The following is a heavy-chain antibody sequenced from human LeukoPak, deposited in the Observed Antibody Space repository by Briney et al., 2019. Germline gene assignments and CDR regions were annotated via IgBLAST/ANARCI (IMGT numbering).Heavy chain of an antibody. CDR2: ISGSGGST. Sequence: GGSLKLSCAASGFTFSSYAMSWVRQAPGKGLEWVSAISGSGGSTYYADSVKGRFTISRDNSKNTLYLQMNTLRAEDTAVYYCARASGYSGYDPFDYWGQGTLVTVSS. J-gene: IGHJ4*02. CDR1: GFTFSSYA. D-gene: IGHD5-12*01. CDR3: ARASGYSGYDPFDY. V-gene: IGHV3-23*01.